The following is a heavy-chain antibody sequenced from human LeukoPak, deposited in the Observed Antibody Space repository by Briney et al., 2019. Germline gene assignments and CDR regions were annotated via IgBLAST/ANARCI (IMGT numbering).Heavy chain of an antibody. J-gene: IGHJ4*02. V-gene: IGHV4-34*01. CDR1: GVSLSAYY. CDR2: INSSGST. CDR3: ARGESTRYYFDY. D-gene: IGHD5/OR15-5a*01. Sequence: PETLSLTCAVYGVSLSAYYCSWIRHPPAQGMEWTGEINSSGSTNSNPSLKSRGTISVDTSKNQFSLKLSSVTAADTAVYYCARGESTRYYFDYWGQGTLVTVSS.